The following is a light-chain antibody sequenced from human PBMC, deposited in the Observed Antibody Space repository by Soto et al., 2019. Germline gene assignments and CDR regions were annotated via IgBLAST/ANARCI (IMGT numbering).Light chain of an antibody. CDR2: GAA. CDR3: QQYSDSVLT. CDR1: QTLTGNY. Sequence: EIVLTQSPATLSLSPGERATLSCRASQTLTGNYLAWYQQKPGQAPRLLIHGAASRATGIPDRFSGSGSGTDFTLTISRLEPEDFAVYYCQQYSDSVLTFGGGTKVEIK. V-gene: IGKV3-20*01. J-gene: IGKJ4*01.